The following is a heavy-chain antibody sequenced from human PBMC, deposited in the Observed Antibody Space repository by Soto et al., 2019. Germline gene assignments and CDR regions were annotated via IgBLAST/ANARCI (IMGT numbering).Heavy chain of an antibody. Sequence: QVQLQESGPGLVKPSETLSLTCTVSGGSISTYYWSWIRQPPGKGLEWIWYIYYNGRTNYNPSLESRVTISLDTSKSQFSLKLSSVSAADTAVYYCARDGSGYDFWSGPYFFDYWGPGTLVTVSS. CDR2: IYYNGRT. J-gene: IGHJ4*02. CDR3: ARDGSGYDFWSGPYFFDY. CDR1: GGSISTYY. V-gene: IGHV4-59*01. D-gene: IGHD3-3*01.